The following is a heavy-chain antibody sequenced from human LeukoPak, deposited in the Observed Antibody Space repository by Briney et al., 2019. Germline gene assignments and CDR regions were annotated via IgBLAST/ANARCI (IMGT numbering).Heavy chain of an antibody. D-gene: IGHD6-19*01. V-gene: IGHV1-69*13. J-gene: IGHJ6*02. CDR3: ARGITQQWLVRYYYYGMDV. CDR1: GGTFSSYA. Sequence: ASVTVSCTASGGTFSSYAISWARQAPGQGLEWMGGIIPFFGTANYAQKFQGRVTITADESTSTAYMELSSLRSEDTAVYYCARGITQQWLVRYYYYGMDVWGQGTTVTVSS. CDR2: IIPFFGTA.